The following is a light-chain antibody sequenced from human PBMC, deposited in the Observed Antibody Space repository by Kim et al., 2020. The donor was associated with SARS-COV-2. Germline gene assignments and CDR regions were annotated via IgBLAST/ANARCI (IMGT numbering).Light chain of an antibody. V-gene: IGLV3-1*01. J-gene: IGLJ2*01. CDR3: QAWDSSTVV. CDR1: KLGDKY. Sequence: VYPGQTASLTCSGDKLGDKYACWYQQKPGQSPVLVIYQDIKRPSGIPERFSGSNSDNTATLTISGTQAMDEADYYCQAWDSSTVVFGGGTQLTVL. CDR2: QDI.